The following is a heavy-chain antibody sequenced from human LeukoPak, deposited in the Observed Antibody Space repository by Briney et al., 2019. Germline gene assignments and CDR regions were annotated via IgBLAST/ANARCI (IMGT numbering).Heavy chain of an antibody. J-gene: IGHJ5*02. CDR3: ASFLPLGYCSSTSCYNWFDP. D-gene: IGHD2-2*01. Sequence: ASVKVSCKASGYTFTGYYMHWVRQAPGQGLEWMGWINPNSGGTNYAQKFQGRVTMTRDTSISTAYMELSRLRSDDTAVYYCASFLPLGYCSSTSCYNWFDPWGRGTLVTVSS. CDR1: GYTFTGYY. CDR2: INPNSGGT. V-gene: IGHV1-2*02.